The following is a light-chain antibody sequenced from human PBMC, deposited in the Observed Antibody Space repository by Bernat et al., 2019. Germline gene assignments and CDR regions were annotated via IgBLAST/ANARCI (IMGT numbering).Light chain of an antibody. CDR3: QQSYSTPMYT. Sequence: DIQMTQSPSSLSASVGDRVTITCRASQSICSYLNWYQQKPGKAPKLLIYAASSLQSGVPSRFSGSGSGTDLTLTISSLQPEDFATYYCQQSYSTPMYTFGQGTKLEIK. CDR1: QSICSY. V-gene: IGKV1-39*01. J-gene: IGKJ2*01. CDR2: AAS.